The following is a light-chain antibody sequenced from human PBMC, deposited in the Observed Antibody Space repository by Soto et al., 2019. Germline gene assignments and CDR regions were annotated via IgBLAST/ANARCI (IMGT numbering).Light chain of an antibody. CDR1: TSKIGSNT. CDR2: SNN. Sequence: QSVLTQPPSASGTPGQTVTISCSGGTSKIGSNTINWYQHLPGMAPKLLIYSNNQRPSGVPDRFSGSKSGTSASLDISRPQSADEADFYCRAWDATLNGWVFGGGTKVTVL. J-gene: IGLJ3*02. V-gene: IGLV1-44*01. CDR3: RAWDATLNGWV.